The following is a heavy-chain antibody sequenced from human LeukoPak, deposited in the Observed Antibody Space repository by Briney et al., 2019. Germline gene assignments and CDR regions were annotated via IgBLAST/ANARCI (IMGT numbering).Heavy chain of an antibody. CDR2: IYYSGST. D-gene: IGHD6-6*01. CDR1: GGSIGSSYYY. J-gene: IGHJ4*02. CDR3: ARHRIAARGSFDY. V-gene: IGHV4-39*01. Sequence: PSEPLSLTCTVSGGSIGSSYYYWGWIRQPPGRGLEWIGSIYYSGSTYYNPSLKSRVTISEDTSKNQFSLKLNSVTAADTAVYYCARHRIAARGSFDYWGQGTLVTVSS.